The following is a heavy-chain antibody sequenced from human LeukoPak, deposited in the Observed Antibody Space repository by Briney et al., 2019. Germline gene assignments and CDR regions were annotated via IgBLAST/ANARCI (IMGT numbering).Heavy chain of an antibody. CDR3: AKDDRYNYGYYFDY. J-gene: IGHJ4*02. V-gene: IGHV3-23*01. Sequence: GGSLRLSCAAYRFIFSSYAMSWVRQAPGKGLEWVSAISGSRGTTYYADSVKGRFTIYRDNSKNTLYLQMHSLRAEDTAVYYCAKDDRYNYGYYFDYWGQETLVTVSS. CDR1: RFIFSSYA. CDR2: ISGSRGTT. D-gene: IGHD5-18*01.